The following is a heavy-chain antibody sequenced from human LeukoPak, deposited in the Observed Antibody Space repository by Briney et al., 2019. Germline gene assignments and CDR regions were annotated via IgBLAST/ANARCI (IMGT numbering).Heavy chain of an antibody. V-gene: IGHV4-39*07. Sequence: SETLSLTCTVSGGSISSSSYYWGWIRQPPGKGLEWIGSIYYSGSTYYNPSLKSRVTISVDTSKNQFSLKLSSVTAADTAVYYCARAQITIFGVAPNWFDPWGQGTLVTVSS. D-gene: IGHD3-3*01. CDR2: IYYSGST. CDR1: GGSISSSSYY. J-gene: IGHJ5*02. CDR3: ARAQITIFGVAPNWFDP.